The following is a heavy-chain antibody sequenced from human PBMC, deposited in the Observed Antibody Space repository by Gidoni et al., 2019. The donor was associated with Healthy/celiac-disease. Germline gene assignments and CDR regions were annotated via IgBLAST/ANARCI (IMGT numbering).Heavy chain of an antibody. J-gene: IGHJ4*02. CDR2: INHSGST. V-gene: IGHV4-34*01. D-gene: IGHD3-3*01. Sequence: QVQLQQWGAGLLKPSETLSLPCAVYGGSFSGYYWSWTRQPPGKGLEWIGKINHSGSTNYNPSLKSRVTISVDTAKNQLSLKLSSVTAADTAVYYCARGWRHQTDYWGQGTLVTVSS. CDR3: ARGWRHQTDY. CDR1: GGSFSGYY.